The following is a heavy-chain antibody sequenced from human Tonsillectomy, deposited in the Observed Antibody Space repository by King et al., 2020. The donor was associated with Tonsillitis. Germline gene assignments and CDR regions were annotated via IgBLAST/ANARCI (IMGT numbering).Heavy chain of an antibody. V-gene: IGHV4-59*01. CDR3: ARGGRDSGSPGRVDY. CDR2: IYYSGST. D-gene: IGHD1-26*01. Sequence: VQLQESGPGLVKPSETLSLTCTVSGGSISSYYWNWIRQPPGKELEWIGYIYYSGSTNYNPSLKSRVTISVDTSPNQFSLKLTSVTAADTAVSYCARGGRDSGSPGRVDYWGQGTLVTVSS. CDR1: GGSISSYY. J-gene: IGHJ4*02.